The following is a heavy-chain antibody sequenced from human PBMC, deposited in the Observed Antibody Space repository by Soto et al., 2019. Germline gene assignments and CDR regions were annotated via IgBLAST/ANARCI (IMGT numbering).Heavy chain of an antibody. J-gene: IGHJ4*02. Sequence: QVQLVQSGAEVKKPGSSVKVSCKASGGTFSSYAISWVRQAPGQGLEWMGGIIPIFGTANYAQKFQGRVTITADESTSTAYMERSSLRSEDTAVYYCARHTRYSSGYYFDYWGQGTLVTVSS. D-gene: IGHD6-19*01. V-gene: IGHV1-69*01. CDR2: IIPIFGTA. CDR3: ARHTRYSSGYYFDY. CDR1: GGTFSSYA.